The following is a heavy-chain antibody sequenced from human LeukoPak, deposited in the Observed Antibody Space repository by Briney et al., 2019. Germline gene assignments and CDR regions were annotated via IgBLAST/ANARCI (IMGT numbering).Heavy chain of an antibody. Sequence: ASVKVSCKASGYSFTGYYMHGVRQAPGQGLEWMEWMNPNSGNTGYAQKFQGRVTMTRNTSISTAYMELSSLRSEDTAVYYCARKYCSSTSCYIYPGGFDPWGQGTLVTVPS. J-gene: IGHJ5*02. CDR2: MNPNSGNT. V-gene: IGHV1-8*02. CDR3: ARKYCSSTSCYIYPGGFDP. D-gene: IGHD2-2*02. CDR1: GYSFTGYY.